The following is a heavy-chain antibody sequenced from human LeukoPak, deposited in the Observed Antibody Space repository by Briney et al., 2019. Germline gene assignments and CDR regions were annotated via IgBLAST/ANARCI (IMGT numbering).Heavy chain of an antibody. D-gene: IGHD5-24*01. CDR2: IIPIFGTA. CDR1: GGTFSSYA. V-gene: IGHV1-69*06. J-gene: IGHJ3*02. Sequence: GASVKVSCKASGGTFSSYAISWVRQAPGQGLEWMGGIIPIFGTANYAQKFQGRVTITADKSTSTAYMELSSLRSEDTAVYYCARGVEMATPDDSVGAFDIWGQGTMVTVSS. CDR3: ARGVEMATPDDSVGAFDI.